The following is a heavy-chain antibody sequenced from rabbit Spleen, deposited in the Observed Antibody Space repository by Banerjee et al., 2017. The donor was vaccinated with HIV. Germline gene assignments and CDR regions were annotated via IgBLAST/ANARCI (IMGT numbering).Heavy chain of an antibody. CDR3: ARDLGYFDL. J-gene: IGHJ4*01. Sequence: QSLEESGGDLVKPGASLTLTCTASGFSFSSYWMSWVRQAPGSGLEWIGIIDGDYSGTTYYASWAKGRFTISRSTSLNTVTLQMTSLTAADTATYFCARDLGYFDLWGQGTLVTVS. V-gene: IGHV1S40*01. CDR1: GFSFSSYW. CDR2: IDGDYSGTT.